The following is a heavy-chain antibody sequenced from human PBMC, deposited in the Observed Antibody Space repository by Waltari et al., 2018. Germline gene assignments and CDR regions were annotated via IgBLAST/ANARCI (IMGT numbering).Heavy chain of an antibody. Sequence: EVQLVESGGGVVRPGGSLRLSCAASGFTFDYYGMSWVRQAPGKGLECVAWINWNGGGAGYENSVQGRFTVARDNAKNSLYLQMNSLRAEDTALYHCARAPETYYYDSSGYSAPNFDYWGQGTLVTVSS. CDR3: ARAPETYYYDSSGYSAPNFDY. CDR2: INWNGGGA. CDR1: GFTFDYYG. V-gene: IGHV3-20*01. J-gene: IGHJ4*02. D-gene: IGHD3-22*01.